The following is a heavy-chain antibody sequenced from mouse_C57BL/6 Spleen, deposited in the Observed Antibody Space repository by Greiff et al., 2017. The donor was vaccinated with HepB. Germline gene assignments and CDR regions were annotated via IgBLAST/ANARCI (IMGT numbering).Heavy chain of an antibody. V-gene: IGHV1-15*01. CDR1: GYTFTDYE. Sequence: QVQLQQSGAELVRPGASVKLSCKASGYTFTDYEMHWVKQTPVHGLEWIGTIDPETGGTAYNQKFKGKATVTADKSSSTAYMELRSLTSEDSAGYYCARAEGCLCWLAYWGQGTLVTVSA. CDR3: ARAEGCLCWLAY. J-gene: IGHJ3*01. CDR2: IDPETGGT.